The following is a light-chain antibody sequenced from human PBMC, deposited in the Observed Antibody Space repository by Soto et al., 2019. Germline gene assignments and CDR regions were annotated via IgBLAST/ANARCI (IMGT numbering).Light chain of an antibody. V-gene: IGKV3-15*01. CDR2: GAS. Sequence: EIVMTQSPATLSLSPGERAALSCRASQSINSELAWYQQKPGQPPRLLIYGASTRATGVPARFTGSKSGSEFTLTISGLQSEDFAVYYCQHGHNWPLTFGQGTRLEI. CDR3: QHGHNWPLT. CDR1: QSINSE. J-gene: IGKJ2*01.